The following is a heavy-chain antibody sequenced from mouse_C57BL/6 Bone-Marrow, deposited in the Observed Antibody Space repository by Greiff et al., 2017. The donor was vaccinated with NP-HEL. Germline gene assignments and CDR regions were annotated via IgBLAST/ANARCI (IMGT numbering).Heavy chain of an antibody. Sequence: QVQLQQSGAELMKPGASVKLSCKATGYTFTGYWIEWVKQRPGHGLEWIGEILPGSGSTNYNEKFKGKATFTADPSSNTAYMQLSSLTTEDSAIYYCARGPPLDYDGGLAYWGQGTLVTVSA. D-gene: IGHD2-4*01. V-gene: IGHV1-9*01. CDR2: ILPGSGST. J-gene: IGHJ3*01. CDR1: GYTFTGYW. CDR3: ARGPPLDYDGGLAY.